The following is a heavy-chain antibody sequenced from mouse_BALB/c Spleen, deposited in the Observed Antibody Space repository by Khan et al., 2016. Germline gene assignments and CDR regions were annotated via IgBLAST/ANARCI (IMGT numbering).Heavy chain of an antibody. CDR3: SRYDGYYFDY. Sequence: VQRQESGPSLVKPSQTLSLTCSVTGDSISSGYWHWIRKFPGNKLEYMGYISYSGSTYYNPSLKRRISIIRDTSKNQYYLQLSSVTTADTATYYCSRYDGYYFDYWGQGTTLTVSS. J-gene: IGHJ2*01. D-gene: IGHD2-3*01. V-gene: IGHV3-8*02. CDR1: GDSISSGY. CDR2: ISYSGST.